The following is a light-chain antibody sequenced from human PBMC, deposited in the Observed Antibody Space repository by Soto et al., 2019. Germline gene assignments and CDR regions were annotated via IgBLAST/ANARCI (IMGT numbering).Light chain of an antibody. CDR3: SSYTSSSTLGV. CDR2: EVS. J-gene: IGLJ1*01. V-gene: IGLV2-14*01. Sequence: ALSQHASVSGSPGQSLTISCTGTSSDVGGYNYVSWYQQHPGKAPKLMIYEVSNRPSGVSNRFSGSKSGNTASLTISGLQAEDEADYYCSSYTSSSTLGVFGTGTKVTVL. CDR1: SSDVGGYNY.